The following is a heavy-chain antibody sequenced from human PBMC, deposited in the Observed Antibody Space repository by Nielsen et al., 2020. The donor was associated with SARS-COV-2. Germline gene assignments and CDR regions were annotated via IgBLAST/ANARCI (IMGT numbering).Heavy chain of an antibody. CDR3: VRIDMATISVDY. CDR2: IFYRGNT. CDR1: GGSISSNNHY. V-gene: IGHV4-61*01. D-gene: IGHD5-24*01. J-gene: IGHJ4*02. Sequence: SETLSLTCTVSGGSISSNNHYWSWIRQPPGKGLEWIGYIFYRGNTNYKPSLKSRVTISVDTSKNQFSLKVNSVTAADTAVYYCVRIDMATISVDYWGRGTLVTVSS.